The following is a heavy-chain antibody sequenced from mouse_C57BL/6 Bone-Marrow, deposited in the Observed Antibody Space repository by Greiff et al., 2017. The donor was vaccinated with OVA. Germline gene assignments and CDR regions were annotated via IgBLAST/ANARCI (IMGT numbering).Heavy chain of an antibody. Sequence: VQLQQSGAELVRPGASVKLSCTASGYNITDYYMHWVKQRHEQGLEWIGRIDPEDGDTEYAPKFQGKATMTADTSSNTAYLQLSSLTSEDTAVYYCTGSWRFAYWGQGTLVTVSA. J-gene: IGHJ3*01. CDR2: IDPEDGDT. CDR3: TGSWRFAY. V-gene: IGHV14-1*01. CDR1: GYNITDYY.